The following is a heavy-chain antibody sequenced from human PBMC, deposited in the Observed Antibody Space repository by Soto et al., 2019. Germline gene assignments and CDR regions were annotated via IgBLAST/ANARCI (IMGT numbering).Heavy chain of an antibody. V-gene: IGHV3-48*02. J-gene: IGHJ4*02. CDR3: AREDGWGSTYYFDY. CDR2: ISSSSSTI. D-gene: IGHD3-16*01. Sequence: GALRLSCAASGFTFSSYSMNWVRQAPGKGLEWVSYISSSSSTIYYADSVKGRFTISRDNAKNSLYLQMNSLRDEDTAVYYCAREDGWGSTYYFDYWGQGTLVTVSS. CDR1: GFTFSSYS.